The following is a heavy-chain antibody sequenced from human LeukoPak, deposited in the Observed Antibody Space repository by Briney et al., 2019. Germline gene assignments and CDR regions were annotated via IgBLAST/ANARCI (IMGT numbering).Heavy chain of an antibody. V-gene: IGHV4-59*01. CDR1: GGSISSYY. J-gene: IGHJ3*02. CDR2: IYYSGST. D-gene: IGHD6-13*01. Sequence: SETLSLTCTVSGGSISSYYWSWIRQPPGKGLEWIGYIYYSGSTNYNPSLKSRVTISVDTSQNQFSLKLSSVTAADTAVYYCTRAAPDSSSWYGGAFDIWGQGTMVTVSA. CDR3: TRAAPDSSSWYGGAFDI.